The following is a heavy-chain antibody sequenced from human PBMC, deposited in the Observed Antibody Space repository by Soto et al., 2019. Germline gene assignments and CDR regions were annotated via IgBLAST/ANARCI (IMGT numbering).Heavy chain of an antibody. CDR2: IYYSGST. Sequence: QVQLQESGPGLVKPSETLSLTCTVSGGSISSYYWSWIRQPPGKGLEWIGYIYYSGSTNYNPSLKSRVTISVDTSKNQFSLKLSSVTAVDTAVYYCARTGITIFGVVTSYGMDVWGQGTTVTVSS. CDR1: GGSISSYY. V-gene: IGHV4-59*01. D-gene: IGHD3-3*01. CDR3: ARTGITIFGVVTSYGMDV. J-gene: IGHJ6*02.